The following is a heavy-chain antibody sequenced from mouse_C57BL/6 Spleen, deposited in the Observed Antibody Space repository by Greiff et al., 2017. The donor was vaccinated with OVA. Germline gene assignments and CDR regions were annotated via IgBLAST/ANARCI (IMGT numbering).Heavy chain of an antibody. CDR2: IDPSDSET. CDR1: GYTFTSYW. V-gene: IGHV1-52*01. CDR3: ASGRRGYDFDY. Sequence: QVQLQQSGAELVRPGSSVKLSCKASGYTFTSYWMHWVKQRPIQGLEWIGNIDPSDSETHYNQKFKDKATLTVDKSSSTAYMQLSSLTSEDSAVYYCASGRRGYDFDYWGQGTTLTVSS. J-gene: IGHJ2*01.